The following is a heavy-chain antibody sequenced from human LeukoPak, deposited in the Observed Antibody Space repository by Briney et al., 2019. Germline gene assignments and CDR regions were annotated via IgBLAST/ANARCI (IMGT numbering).Heavy chain of an antibody. D-gene: IGHD3-10*01. CDR3: ARRSLWFGELSLYYFDY. CDR1: GGSISSSGYY. V-gene: IGHV4-39*01. CDR2: IYYSEST. Sequence: PSETLSLTCTVSGGSISSSGYYWGWIRQPPGKGLEWIGSIYYSESTYYNPSLKSRVTISVDTSKNQFSLKLSSVTAADTAVYYCARRSLWFGELSLYYFDYWGQGTLVTVSS. J-gene: IGHJ4*02.